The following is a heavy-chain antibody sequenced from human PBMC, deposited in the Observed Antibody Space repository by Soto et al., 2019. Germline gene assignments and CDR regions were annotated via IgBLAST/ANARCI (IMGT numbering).Heavy chain of an antibody. CDR1: GYTFTSYD. V-gene: IGHV1-8*01. CDR2: MNPNSANT. J-gene: IGHJ6*02. CDR3: ASEGVRGMDV. D-gene: IGHD3-16*01. Sequence: QVQLVQSGAEVKKPGASVKVSCKASGYTFTSYDINWVRQATGQGLEGMGWMNPNSANTGYAQKFQGRVTMTRNTSLSTAYMERSRLRSEDTAVYYCASEGVRGMDVWGQGTKVTVS.